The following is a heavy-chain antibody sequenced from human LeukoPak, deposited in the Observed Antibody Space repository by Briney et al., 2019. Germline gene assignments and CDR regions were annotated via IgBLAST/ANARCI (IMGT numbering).Heavy chain of an antibody. V-gene: IGHV4-30-4*08. CDR3: ATTTVTTSAGFDF. Sequence: SETLSLTCTVSGASLSSGDYYWSWIRQPPGRGLEWIGYIYDGGSTYYNPSLKSRVSISVDTSKNQFSLKLSPVTAADTAVYYCATTTVTTSAGFDFWGQGTLVTVSS. J-gene: IGHJ4*02. D-gene: IGHD4-17*01. CDR1: GASLSSGDYY. CDR2: IYDGGST.